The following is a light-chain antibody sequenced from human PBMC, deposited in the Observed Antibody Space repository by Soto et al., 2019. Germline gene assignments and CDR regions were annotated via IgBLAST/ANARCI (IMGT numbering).Light chain of an antibody. J-gene: IGKJ1*01. CDR3: QQRCNWPLT. V-gene: IGKV3-11*01. CDR1: QSVSSY. Sequence: EIVLTQSPATLSLSPGERATLSCRASQSVSSYLAWYQQKPGQAPRLLIYDASNRATGIPARFSGSGSGTDFNLTISSLEPEDFAVYYCQQRCNWPLTFGQGTKVEIK. CDR2: DAS.